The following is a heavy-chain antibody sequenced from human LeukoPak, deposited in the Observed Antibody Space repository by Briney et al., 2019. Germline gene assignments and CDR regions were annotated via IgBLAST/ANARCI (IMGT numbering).Heavy chain of an antibody. D-gene: IGHD3-3*01. CDR2: INPSGGST. V-gene: IGHV1-46*01. CDR1: EYTYTSYY. Sequence: ASVKVSCKASEYTYTSYYMHWVRQAPGQGLEWMEIINPSGGSTSYAQKFQGRVTMTRDTSTSTVYMELSSLRSEDTAVYYCAPTVDGVLRFLFWGQGTMVTVSS. CDR3: APTVDGVLRFLF. J-gene: IGHJ3*01.